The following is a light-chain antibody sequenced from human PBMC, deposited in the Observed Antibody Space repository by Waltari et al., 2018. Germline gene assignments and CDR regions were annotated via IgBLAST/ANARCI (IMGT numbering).Light chain of an antibody. CDR3: QQSYSTPPYT. Sequence: DIQMTQSPSSLSASVGDRVTITCRASQSISSYLNWYQQKPGKAPKLLIYAASSLQSGVPSRFSGSGSGTDFTLTISSLQPEDFATYYCQQSYSTPPYTFGQGTMVEIK. CDR1: QSISSY. CDR2: AAS. V-gene: IGKV1-39*01. J-gene: IGKJ1*01.